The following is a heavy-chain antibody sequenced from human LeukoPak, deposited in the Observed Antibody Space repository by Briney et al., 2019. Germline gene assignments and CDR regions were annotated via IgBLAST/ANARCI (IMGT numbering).Heavy chain of an antibody. CDR3: AKDANEFGDSYFDS. CDR2: IWSDGSHK. D-gene: IGHD3-10*01. V-gene: IGHV3-33*06. J-gene: IGHJ5*01. CDR1: GFTFSNFG. Sequence: GGFLRLSCEASGFTFSNFGMHWVRQAPGNGLEWVAVIWSDGSHKYYDDSVNGRFTIFRDNSKNTLYLQMDSLRAADTSIYFCAKDANEFGDSYFDSWGLGTLVTVSS.